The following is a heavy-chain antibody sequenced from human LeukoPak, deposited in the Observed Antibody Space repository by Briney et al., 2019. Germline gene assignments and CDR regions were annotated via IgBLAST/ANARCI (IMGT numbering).Heavy chain of an antibody. Sequence: PSETLSLICSVSCGSNSIGSYYWSSIRQPAGKGLERIGRIYTSGSTNNNPPLKSRDTISVDTSKNQFSLKLRSVTAADTAVYCYARGRDGYKYDFDYWGQGTLVTVSS. J-gene: IGHJ4*02. V-gene: IGHV4-61*02. CDR1: CGSNSIGSYY. CDR2: IYTSGST. D-gene: IGHD5-24*01. CDR3: ARGRDGYKYDFDY.